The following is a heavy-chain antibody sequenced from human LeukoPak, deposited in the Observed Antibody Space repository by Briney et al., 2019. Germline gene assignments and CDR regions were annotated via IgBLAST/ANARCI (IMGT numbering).Heavy chain of an antibody. V-gene: IGHV3-23*01. CDR2: INGRGDDT. CDR1: GFTFSSYT. CDR3: AKGHRSSSSFFDS. Sequence: GGSLRLSCAASGFTFSSYTMNWVRQAPGRGLEWVSAINGRGDDTYYPDSVKGRFTISRDNSNNTLYLQMNSLRAEDTAVYYCAKGHRSSSSFFDSWGQGILVTVSS. J-gene: IGHJ4*02. D-gene: IGHD6-19*01.